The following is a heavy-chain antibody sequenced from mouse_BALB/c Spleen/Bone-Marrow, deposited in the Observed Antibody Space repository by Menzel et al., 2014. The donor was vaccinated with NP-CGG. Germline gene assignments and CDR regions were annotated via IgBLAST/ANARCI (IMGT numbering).Heavy chain of an antibody. CDR3: ARRGTMITAGPFAY. CDR1: GFTFSSFG. Sequence: EVKLVESGGGLVQPGGSRKLSCAASGFTFSSFGMHWIRQAPEKGLEWVAYISSGSNTIYYEDTVKGRFTISRDNPKNTLFLQITSLRSEDTAMYYCARRGTMITAGPFAYWGQGTLVTVSA. D-gene: IGHD2-4*01. J-gene: IGHJ3*01. CDR2: ISSGSNTI. V-gene: IGHV5-17*02.